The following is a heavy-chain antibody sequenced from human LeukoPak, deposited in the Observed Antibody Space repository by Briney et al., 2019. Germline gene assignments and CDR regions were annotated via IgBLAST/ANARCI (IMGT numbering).Heavy chain of an antibody. CDR3: ARVSLVRGAPDYYFDY. D-gene: IGHD3-10*01. V-gene: IGHV4-39*07. Sequence: PSETLSLTCTVSGGSISSVSYYWGWIRQPPGKGLESIGSINYSGSTYYNPSLKSRVTMSVDTSKNQLSLKLSSVTAADTAVYYCARVSLVRGAPDYYFDYWGQGTLVTVSS. CDR1: GGSISSVSYY. J-gene: IGHJ4*02. CDR2: INYSGST.